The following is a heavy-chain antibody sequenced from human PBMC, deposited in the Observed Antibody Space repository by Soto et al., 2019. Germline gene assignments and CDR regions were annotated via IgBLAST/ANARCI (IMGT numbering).Heavy chain of an antibody. D-gene: IGHD3-3*01. V-gene: IGHV3-53*01. CDR1: GFTVSSNY. Sequence: GGSLRLSCAASGFTVSSNYMSWARQAPGKGLEWVSFIYSGGSTYYADSVKGRFTISRDNSKNTMYLQMNSLRAEDTAVYYCAREKRQDYDFWIGYYFYXWGQGTLVTVSX. CDR2: IYSGGST. J-gene: IGHJ4*02. CDR3: AREKRQDYDFWIGYYFYX.